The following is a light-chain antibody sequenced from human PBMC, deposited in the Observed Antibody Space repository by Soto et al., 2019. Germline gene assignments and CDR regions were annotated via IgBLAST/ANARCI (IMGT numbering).Light chain of an antibody. J-gene: IGKJ5*01. CDR1: QSISSL. Sequence: DIQMTQSLSTLSASVGDRVTITCRASQSISSLLAWYQQKPGRAPTLLIYKASTLEIGVTYRFSGSGSGTEFSHTISSLQPDDSATYYWQQYNCYPLTFGHRKRLESK. V-gene: IGKV1-5*03. CDR2: KAS. CDR3: QQYNCYPLT.